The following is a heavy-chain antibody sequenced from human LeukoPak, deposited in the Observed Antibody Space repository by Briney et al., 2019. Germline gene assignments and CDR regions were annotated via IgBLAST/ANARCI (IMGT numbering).Heavy chain of an antibody. Sequence: RGSLRLSCAASGFTFSSYSMNWVRQAPGKGLEWVSSISSSSSYIYYADSVKGRFTTSRDNAKNSLYLQMNSLRAEDTAVYYCARDYTRDAFDIWGQGTMVNVSS. CDR1: GFTFSSYS. CDR2: ISSSSSYI. V-gene: IGHV3-21*01. J-gene: IGHJ3*02. CDR3: ARDYTRDAFDI.